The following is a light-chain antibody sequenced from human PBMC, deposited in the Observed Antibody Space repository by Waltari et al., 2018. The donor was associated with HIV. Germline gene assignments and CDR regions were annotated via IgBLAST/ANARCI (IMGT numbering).Light chain of an antibody. Sequence: QSVLTQSPSVSGTPGQRVIIFCSGSTSNIGDNSVNWYQQLPGPAPKLLIHSTNQRPSGVPDRFSGSKSGTSASLAINGLQSEDEAVYFCASWDDSRTGLYVFGTGTKVTVL. J-gene: IGLJ1*01. V-gene: IGLV1-44*01. CDR1: TSNIGDNS. CDR2: STN. CDR3: ASWDDSRTGLYV.